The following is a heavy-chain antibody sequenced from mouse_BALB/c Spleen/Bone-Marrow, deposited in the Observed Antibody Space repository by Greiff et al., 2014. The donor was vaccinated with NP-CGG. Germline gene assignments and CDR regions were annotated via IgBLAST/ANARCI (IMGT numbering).Heavy chain of an antibody. Sequence: VQLKESGPELVKPGASVKMSCKASGYTFTSYVMHWVKQKPGQGLEWIGYINPYNDGTKYNEKFKGKATLTSDKSSSTAYMELRSLTSEDSAVYYCAREGVDYFDYWGQGTTLTVSS. CDR1: GYTFTSYV. J-gene: IGHJ2*01. CDR2: INPYNDGT. V-gene: IGHV1-14*01. CDR3: AREGVDYFDY.